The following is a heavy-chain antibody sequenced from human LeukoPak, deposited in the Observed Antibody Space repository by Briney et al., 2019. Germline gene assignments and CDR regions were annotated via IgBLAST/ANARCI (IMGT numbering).Heavy chain of an antibody. CDR2: IYSDGST. CDR3: ARGDYSSGYYFDY. CDR1: GFTVSSNY. V-gene: IGHV3-53*01. D-gene: IGHD4-17*01. Sequence: GGSLRLSCAASGFTVSSNYMSWVRQAPGKGLEWVSVIYSDGSTYYADSVKGRFTISRDNSKNTVYLQMNSLRAEDTAVYYCARGDYSSGYYFDYWGQGTLVTVSS. J-gene: IGHJ4*02.